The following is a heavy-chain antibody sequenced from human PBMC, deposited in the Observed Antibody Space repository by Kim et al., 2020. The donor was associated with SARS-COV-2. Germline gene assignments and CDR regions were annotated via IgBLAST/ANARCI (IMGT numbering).Heavy chain of an antibody. Sequence: KGRFTISRDNAKNSLYLQMNSLRAEDTAVYYCARDLDAMVQGVIPNYFDYWGQGTLVTVSS. CDR3: ARDLDAMVQGVIPNYFDY. V-gene: IGHV3-11*06. J-gene: IGHJ4*02. D-gene: IGHD3-10*01.